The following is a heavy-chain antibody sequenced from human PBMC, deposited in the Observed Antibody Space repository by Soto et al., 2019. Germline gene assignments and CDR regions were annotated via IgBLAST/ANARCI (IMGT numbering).Heavy chain of an antibody. J-gene: IGHJ3*02. D-gene: IGHD2-21*02. CDR3: ARQIALTFPIGGGDCYSPGAFDI. CDR1: GYTFTCYY. V-gene: IGHV1-2*04. CDR2: INPNSGGT. Sequence: ASVEVSCKASGYTFTCYYMHWVRQAPGQGLEWMGWINPNSGGTNYAQKFQGWVTMTRDTSISTAYMELSRLRPDDTAVYYCARQIALTFPIGGGDCYSPGAFDIWGQGTMVTVSS.